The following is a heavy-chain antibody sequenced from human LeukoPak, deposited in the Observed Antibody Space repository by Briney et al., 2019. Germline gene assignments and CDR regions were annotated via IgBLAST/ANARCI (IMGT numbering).Heavy chain of an antibody. CDR1: GYTFTSYY. CDR2: INPGGGST. CDR3: ARVMAKSSIAASLDY. D-gene: IGHD6-6*01. Sequence: ASVKVSCKASGYTFTSYYMHWVRQAPGQGLEWMGIINPGGGSTGYAQKFQGRVTMTRDTSTSTVYMELSSLRSEDTAVYYCARVMAKSSIAASLDYWGQGTLVTVSS. V-gene: IGHV1-46*01. J-gene: IGHJ4*02.